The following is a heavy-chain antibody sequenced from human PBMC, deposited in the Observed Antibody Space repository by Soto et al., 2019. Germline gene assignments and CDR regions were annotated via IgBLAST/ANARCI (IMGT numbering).Heavy chain of an antibody. CDR3: ARGWAVAALKDGMDV. CDR2: INPNSGGT. V-gene: IGHV1-2*04. Sequence: ASVKVSCKASGYTFTGYYMHWVRQAPGQGLEWMGWINPNSGGTNYAQKFQGWVTMTRDTSISTAYMELSRLRSDDTAVYYCARGWAVAALKDGMDVWGQGTTVTVSS. J-gene: IGHJ6*02. CDR1: GYTFTGYY. D-gene: IGHD6-19*01.